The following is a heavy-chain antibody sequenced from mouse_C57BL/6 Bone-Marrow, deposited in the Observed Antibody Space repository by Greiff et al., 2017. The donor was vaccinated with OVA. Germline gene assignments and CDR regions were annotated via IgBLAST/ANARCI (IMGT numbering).Heavy chain of an antibody. CDR3: ARYDYGAWLAY. J-gene: IGHJ3*01. CDR2: IDPSDSET. CDR1: GYTFTSYW. D-gene: IGHD2-4*01. Sequence: QVQLQQPGAELVRPGSSVKLSCKASGYTFTSYWMHWVKQRPIQGLEWIGNIDPSDSETHYNQKFKDKATLTVDKSSSTAYMQLSSLTSEDSAVYYCARYDYGAWLAYWGQGTLVTVSA. V-gene: IGHV1-52*01.